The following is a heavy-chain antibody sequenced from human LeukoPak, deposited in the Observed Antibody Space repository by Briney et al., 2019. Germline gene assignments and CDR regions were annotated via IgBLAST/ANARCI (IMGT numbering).Heavy chain of an antibody. CDR1: GFTFSNYW. Sequence: GGSLRLSCAASGFTFSNYWMSWVRQTPGKGLEWVANIKQDGSEKYYVDSVKGRFTISRDNAKNSLYLHMNSLRAEDTAVYYCARDKDVGATLLVYWGQGTLVTVSS. CDR2: IKQDGSEK. J-gene: IGHJ4*02. D-gene: IGHD1-26*01. CDR3: ARDKDVGATLLVY. V-gene: IGHV3-7*01.